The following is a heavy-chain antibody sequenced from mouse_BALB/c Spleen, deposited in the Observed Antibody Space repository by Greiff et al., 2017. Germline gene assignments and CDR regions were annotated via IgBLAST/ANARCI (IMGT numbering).Heavy chain of an antibody. CDR3: ARESVIYDGYYGYAMDY. CDR2: IDPANGNT. CDR1: GFNIKDTY. D-gene: IGHD2-3*01. V-gene: IGHV14-3*02. J-gene: IGHJ4*01. Sequence: VQLQQSGAELVKPGASVKLSCTASGFNIKDTYMHWVKQRPEQGLEWIGRIDPANGNTKYDPKFQGKATITADTSSNTAYLQLSSLTSEDTAVYYCARESVIYDGYYGYAMDYWGQGTSVTVSS.